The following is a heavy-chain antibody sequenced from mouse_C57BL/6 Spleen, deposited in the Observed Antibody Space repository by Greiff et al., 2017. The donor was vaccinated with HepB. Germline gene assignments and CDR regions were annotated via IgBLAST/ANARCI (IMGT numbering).Heavy chain of an antibody. D-gene: IGHD1-1*01. Sequence: VQLQQSGAELVKAGASVKMSCKASGYTFTSYWMHWVKQRLGQGLEWFAETNPTNGRTYYNEKFKSKATLTVDKSSSTAYMLLSGPTSEDSAVYYCARIKKIVATYFYYWGQGTALTDSS. V-gene: IGHV1S81*02. J-gene: IGHJ2*01. CDR2: TNPTNGRT. CDR1: GYTFTSYW. CDR3: ARIKKIVATYFYY.